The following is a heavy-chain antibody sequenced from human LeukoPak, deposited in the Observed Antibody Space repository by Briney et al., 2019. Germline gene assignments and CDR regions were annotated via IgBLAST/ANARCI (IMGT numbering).Heavy chain of an antibody. CDR1: GFTFSSYA. CDR2: INWNGGST. V-gene: IGHV3-20*04. CDR3: ARVQRVAAAGTYDY. D-gene: IGHD6-13*01. Sequence: GGSLRLSCAASGFTFSSYAMNWVRQAPGKGLEWVSGINWNGGSTGYADSVKGRFTISRDNAKNSLYLQMNSLRAEDTALYYCARVQRVAAAGTYDYWGQGTLVTVSS. J-gene: IGHJ4*02.